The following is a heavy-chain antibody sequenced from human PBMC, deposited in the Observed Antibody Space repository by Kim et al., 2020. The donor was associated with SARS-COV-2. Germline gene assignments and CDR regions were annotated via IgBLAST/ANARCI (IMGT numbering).Heavy chain of an antibody. CDR1: GYTFTGYY. D-gene: IGHD3-3*01. Sequence: ASVKVSCKASGYTFTGYYMHWVRQAPGQGLERMGWINPNSGGTNYAQKFQGRVTMTRDTSISTAYMELSRLRSDDTAVYYCARDLTYDFWSGYGYWGQGTLVTVSS. V-gene: IGHV1-2*02. J-gene: IGHJ4*02. CDR3: ARDLTYDFWSGYGY. CDR2: INPNSGGT.